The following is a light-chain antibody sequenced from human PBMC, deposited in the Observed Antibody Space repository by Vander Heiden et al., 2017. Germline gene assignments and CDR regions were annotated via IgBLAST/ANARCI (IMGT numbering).Light chain of an antibody. J-gene: IGLJ1*01. CDR2: DVS. V-gene: IGLV2-14*01. CDR1: SSDVGGYNY. Sequence: QSALTQPASVFGSPGQSIPISCTGTSSDVGGYNYVSWYQQHPGKAPKLMIYDVSNRPSGVSNRFSGSKSGNTASLTISGLQAEDEADYYCSSYTSSSTPYVFGTGTKVTVL. CDR3: SSYTSSSTPYV.